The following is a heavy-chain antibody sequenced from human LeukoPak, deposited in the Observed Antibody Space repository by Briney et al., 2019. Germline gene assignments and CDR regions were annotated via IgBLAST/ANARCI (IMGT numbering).Heavy chain of an antibody. V-gene: IGHV3-23*01. CDR1: GFTFSSFA. D-gene: IGHD3-10*01. J-gene: IGHJ4*02. CDR3: AKLGHFASGSYSD. CDR2: ITDSAGST. Sequence: GGSLRLSCAASGFTFSSFAMSWVRQAPGKGLEWLSTITDSAGSTYYTDSVKGRFTISRDNSKNTLYLHMNSLRAEDTAVYYCAKLGHFASGSYSDWGQGTLVTVSS.